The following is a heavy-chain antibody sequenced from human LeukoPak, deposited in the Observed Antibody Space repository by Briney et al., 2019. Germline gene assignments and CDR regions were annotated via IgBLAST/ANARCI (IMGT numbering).Heavy chain of an antibody. CDR1: GGSISSSSYY. Sequence: KTSETLSLTCTVSGGSISSSSYYWGWIRQPPGKGLEWIGSIYYSGSTYYNPSLKSRVTISVDTSKNQFSLKLSSVTAADTAVYYCARGLTFYSSSSHYYYYMDVWGKGTTVTVSS. CDR3: ARGLTFYSSSSHYYYYMDV. D-gene: IGHD6-6*01. J-gene: IGHJ6*03. CDR2: IYYSGST. V-gene: IGHV4-39*07.